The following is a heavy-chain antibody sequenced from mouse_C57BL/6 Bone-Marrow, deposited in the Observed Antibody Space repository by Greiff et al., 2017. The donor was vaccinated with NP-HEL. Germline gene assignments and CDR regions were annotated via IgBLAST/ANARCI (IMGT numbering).Heavy chain of an antibody. CDR3: ARIYYYGLWYFDV. D-gene: IGHD1-1*01. CDR1: GFTFSDYY. CDR2: ISNGGGST. Sequence: EVMLVESGGGLVQPGGSLKLSCAASGFTFSDYYMYWVRQTPEKRLEWVAYISNGGGSTYYPDTVKGRFTISRDNAKNTLYLQMSRLKSEDTAMYYCARIYYYGLWYFDVWGTGTTVTVSS. V-gene: IGHV5-12*01. J-gene: IGHJ1*03.